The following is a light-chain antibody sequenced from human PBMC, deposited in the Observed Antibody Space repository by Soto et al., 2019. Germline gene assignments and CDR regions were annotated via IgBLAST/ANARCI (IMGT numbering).Light chain of an antibody. CDR2: HAS. J-gene: IGKJ4*01. CDR1: QSLSNN. V-gene: IGKV3-15*01. CDR3: QQYNRWPLT. Sequence: EIVMTQSPATLSVSPGERATLSCRASQSLSNNLAWYQQKVGLAPRLLVYHASTRATGIPARFSGGGSGTDFTLSINSWQSEGFEVYYCQQYNRWPLTFGGGTKVEIK.